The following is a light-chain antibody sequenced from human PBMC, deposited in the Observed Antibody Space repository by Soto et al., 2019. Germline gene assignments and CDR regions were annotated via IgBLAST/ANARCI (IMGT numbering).Light chain of an antibody. CDR3: QWRGKWPLS. CDR2: DAS. J-gene: IGKJ4*01. Sequence: IVLTPSPATLSLSAGDRATLSCGASQSVGSYLAWYQQKPGQAPRLLIYDASNRATGIPARFSGSGSGTDFTLTISSLEPEDFELYYCQWRGKWPLSFGGGTKVDIK. V-gene: IGKV3-11*01. CDR1: QSVGSY.